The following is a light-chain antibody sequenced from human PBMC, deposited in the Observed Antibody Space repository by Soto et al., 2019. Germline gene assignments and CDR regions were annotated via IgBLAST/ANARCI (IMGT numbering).Light chain of an antibody. CDR2: GAS. CDR1: QSVSTN. V-gene: IGKV3-20*01. J-gene: IGKJ1*01. CDR3: QQYGSSRRT. Sequence: EIVMTQSPATLSVSPGERATLSCRASQSVSTNLAWYQQKPGQAPRLLIYGASNRATGIPDRFSGSGSGADFTLTISGLEPADFAVYYCQQYGSSRRTFGQGTKVDIK.